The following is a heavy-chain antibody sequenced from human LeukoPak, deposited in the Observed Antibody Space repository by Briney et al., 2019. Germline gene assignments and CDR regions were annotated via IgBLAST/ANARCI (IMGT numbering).Heavy chain of an antibody. CDR2: ISGSGAPI. CDR1: GFTFSRYE. Sequence: GGSLRLSCEVSGFTFSRYEMNWVRQAPGKGLEWISFISGSGAPIYYADSVKGRFTISRDNAKNSLYLQMDSLRAEDTAVYYCARDAGYGYDRFDYWGQGTQVTVSS. CDR3: ARDAGYGYDRFDY. V-gene: IGHV3-48*03. D-gene: IGHD5-18*01. J-gene: IGHJ4*02.